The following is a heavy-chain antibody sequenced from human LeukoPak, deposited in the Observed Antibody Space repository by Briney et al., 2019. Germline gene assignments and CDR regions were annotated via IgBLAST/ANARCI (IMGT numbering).Heavy chain of an antibody. Sequence: SETLSLTCTVSGGSISSSSYYWGWIRQPPGKGLEWIGSIYYSGSTYYNPSRKSRVTISVDTSKNQFSLKLSSVTAADTAVYYCARERTKSWDYGRLLSWFDPWGQGTLVTVSS. CDR3: ARERTKSWDYGRLLSWFDP. V-gene: IGHV4-39*07. CDR1: GGSISSSSYY. D-gene: IGHD4-17*01. CDR2: IYYSGST. J-gene: IGHJ5*02.